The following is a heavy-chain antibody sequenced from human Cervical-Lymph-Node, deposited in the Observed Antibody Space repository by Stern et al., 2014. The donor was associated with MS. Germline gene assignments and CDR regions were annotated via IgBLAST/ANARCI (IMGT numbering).Heavy chain of an antibody. V-gene: IGHV4-4*02. Sequence: QLQLQESGPGLVKPSGTLSLSCIVSGDFVTNANYWSWVRQSPGKGLEWIGEISHYGFTNYNPSLRSRIALSLDNSKNPFSLILTSMTATDTAVYFCARRGGRRLIHFDSWGQGTLVTVSS. CDR2: ISHYGFT. D-gene: IGHD3-16*01. CDR3: ARRGGRRLIHFDS. J-gene: IGHJ4*02. CDR1: GDFVTNANY.